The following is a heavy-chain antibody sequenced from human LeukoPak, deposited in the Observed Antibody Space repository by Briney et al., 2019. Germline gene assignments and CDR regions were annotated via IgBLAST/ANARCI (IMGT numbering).Heavy chain of an antibody. Sequence: GGSLRLSCAASRFTFNTYAMSWVRQAPGKRLEWVSAISSSGGSTSYAASVKGRFPISRDNSKNTLYRQRNSLRPEATAVYYFAKDGLVWFGELNWGRGTLVTVSS. CDR2: ISSSGGST. CDR3: AKDGLVWFGELN. V-gene: IGHV3-23*01. J-gene: IGHJ4*02. CDR1: RFTFNTYA. D-gene: IGHD3-10*01.